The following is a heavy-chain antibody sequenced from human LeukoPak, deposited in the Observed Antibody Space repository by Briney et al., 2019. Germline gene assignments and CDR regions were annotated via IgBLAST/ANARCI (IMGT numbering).Heavy chain of an antibody. CDR1: GFTFSSYA. Sequence: GGSLRLSCAASGFTFSSYAMSWVRQAPGKGLEWVSGITWNSGTIGYADSVKGRFTISRDNAKNSLYLQMNSLRAEDTALYHCAKDVTGTGAFDAWGQGTMVTVSS. CDR2: ITWNSGTI. V-gene: IGHV3-20*01. D-gene: IGHD1-7*01. CDR3: AKDVTGTGAFDA. J-gene: IGHJ3*01.